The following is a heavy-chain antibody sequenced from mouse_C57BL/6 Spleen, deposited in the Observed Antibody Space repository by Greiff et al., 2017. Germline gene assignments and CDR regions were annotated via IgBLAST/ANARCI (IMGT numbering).Heavy chain of an antibody. CDR3: ARKDYDVGFAY. Sequence: QVQLQQSGAELARPGASVKLSCKASGCTFTSYGISWVKQRTGQGLEWIGEIYPRSGNTYYNEKFKGKATLTADKSSSTAYMELRSLTSEDSAIYFCARKDYDVGFAYWGQGTLVTVSA. D-gene: IGHD2-4*01. CDR2: IYPRSGNT. J-gene: IGHJ3*01. V-gene: IGHV1-81*01. CDR1: GCTFTSYG.